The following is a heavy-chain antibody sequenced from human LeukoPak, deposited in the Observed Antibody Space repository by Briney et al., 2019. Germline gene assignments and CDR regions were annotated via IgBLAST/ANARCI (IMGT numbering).Heavy chain of an antibody. CDR1: GFTFSSYG. Sequence: GGSLRLSCAASGFTFSSYGMHWVRQAPGKGLEWVAFIRYDGSNKYYADSVKGRFTISRDNSKNTLYLQMNSLRAEDTAVYYCAKDGIYGIAAPNYFDYWGQGTLVTVSS. CDR3: AKDGIYGIAAPNYFDY. CDR2: IRYDGSNK. J-gene: IGHJ4*02. D-gene: IGHD6-6*01. V-gene: IGHV3-30*02.